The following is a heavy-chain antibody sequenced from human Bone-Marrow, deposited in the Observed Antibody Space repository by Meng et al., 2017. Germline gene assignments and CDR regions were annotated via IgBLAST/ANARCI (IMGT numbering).Heavy chain of an antibody. CDR2: IKQDGSEK. J-gene: IGHJ6*02. V-gene: IGHV3-7*01. CDR1: GFTFSSYG. Sequence: GESLKISCAASGFTFSSYGMHWVRQAPGKGLEWVANIKQDGSEKYYVDSVKGRFTISRDNAKNSLYLQMNSLRAEDTAVYYCARQIVLRKWGMDVWGQGTTVTVSS. CDR3: ARQIVLRKWGMDV. D-gene: IGHD6-6*01.